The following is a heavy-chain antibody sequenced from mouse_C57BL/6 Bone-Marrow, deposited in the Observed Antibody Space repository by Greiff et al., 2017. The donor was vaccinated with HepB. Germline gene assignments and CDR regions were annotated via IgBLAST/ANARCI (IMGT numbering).Heavy chain of an antibody. CDR1: GFSFNTYA. V-gene: IGHV10-1*01. D-gene: IGHD2-4*01. Sequence: EVMLVESGGGLVQPKGSLKLSCAASGFSFNTYAMNWVRQAPGKGLEWVARIRSKSNNYATYYAESVKDRFTISRDDSESMLYLQMNNLKTEDTAMYYCVRDYVSWFAYWGQGTLVTVSA. CDR3: VRDYVSWFAY. J-gene: IGHJ3*01. CDR2: IRSKSNNYAT.